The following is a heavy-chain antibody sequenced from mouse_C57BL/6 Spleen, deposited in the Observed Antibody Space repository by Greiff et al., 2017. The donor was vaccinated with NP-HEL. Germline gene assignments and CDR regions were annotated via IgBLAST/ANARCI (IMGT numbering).Heavy chain of an antibody. CDR1: GFTFTDYY. CDR3: ARYMRGYYSNPFDY. Sequence: EVQGVESGGGLVQPGGSLSLSCAASGFTFTDYYMSWVRQPPGKALEWLGFIRNKANGYTTEYSASVKGRFTISRDNSQSILYLQMNALRAEDSATYYCARYMRGYYSNPFDYWGQGTTLTVSS. J-gene: IGHJ2*01. V-gene: IGHV7-3*01. CDR2: IRNKANGYTT. D-gene: IGHD2-5*01.